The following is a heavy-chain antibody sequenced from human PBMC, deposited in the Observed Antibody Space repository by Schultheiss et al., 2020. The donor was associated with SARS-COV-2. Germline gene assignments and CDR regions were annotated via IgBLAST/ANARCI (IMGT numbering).Heavy chain of an antibody. CDR1: GVSVDSGGYY. V-gene: IGHV4-61*08. D-gene: IGHD3-10*01. CDR3: ARDWRGEYYFDS. CDR2: IYHSGIT. J-gene: IGHJ4*02. Sequence: SQTLSLTCTVSGVSVDSGGYYWTWLRQPPGKGLDWIGYIYHSGITAYHPSLKSRVTISLDTSNSQFSLHLKSVTAADTAVYYCARDWRGEYYFDSWGQGTLVTVSS.